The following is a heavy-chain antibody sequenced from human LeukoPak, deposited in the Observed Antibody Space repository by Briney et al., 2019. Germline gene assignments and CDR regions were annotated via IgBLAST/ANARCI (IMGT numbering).Heavy chain of an antibody. D-gene: IGHD6-13*01. CDR1: GFTFSSYG. Sequence: PGGSLRLSCAASGFTFSSYGMHWVRQAPGKGLEWVAVIWYDGSNKYYADSVKGRFTISRDNSKNTLYLQMNSLRAEDTAVYYCARSAPGIAAAGMPRGPFYYYYGMDVWGQGTTVTVSS. V-gene: IGHV3-33*01. J-gene: IGHJ6*02. CDR2: IWYDGSNK. CDR3: ARSAPGIAAAGMPRGPFYYYYGMDV.